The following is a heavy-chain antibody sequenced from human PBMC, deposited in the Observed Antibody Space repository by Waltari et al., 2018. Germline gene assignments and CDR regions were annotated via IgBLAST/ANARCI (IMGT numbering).Heavy chain of an antibody. CDR2: INHSGTT. CDR1: GGSFSGYY. CDR3: ARGRERITMVRGGARPNYGMDV. V-gene: IGHV4-34*01. D-gene: IGHD3-10*01. J-gene: IGHJ6*02. Sequence: QVQLQQWGAGLLKPSETLSLTCAVYGGSFSGYYWSWIRQPPGKGLEWIGEINHSGTTTNTPALKIRFTNSFDTAKNRFSLKLTSLTAADTAVYYGARGRERITMVRGGARPNYGMDVWGQGTTVTVSS.